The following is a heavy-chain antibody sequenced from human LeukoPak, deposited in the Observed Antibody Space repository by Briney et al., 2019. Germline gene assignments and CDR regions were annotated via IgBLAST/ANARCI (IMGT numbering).Heavy chain of an antibody. CDR3: ARDQYNDGPGDY. D-gene: IGHD3-10*01. CDR2: ISGGSSYK. CDR1: GFTFSRLS. V-gene: IGHV3-21*01. Sequence: GGSLRLSSAASGFTFSRLSMNWVRQAPGKGLEWMSSISGGSSYKYYGDAVKGRFTVSRDNGKNSLYLQMNSLRAEDTAVYYCARDQYNDGPGDYWGQGTLVTVSS. J-gene: IGHJ4*02.